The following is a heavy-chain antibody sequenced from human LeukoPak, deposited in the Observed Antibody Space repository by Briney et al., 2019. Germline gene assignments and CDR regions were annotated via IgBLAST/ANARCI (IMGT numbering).Heavy chain of an antibody. V-gene: IGHV1-18*01. CDR2: ISAYNGNT. CDR3: AKDPNWYQHDSSGSY. D-gene: IGHD3-22*01. CDR1: GYTFTSYG. Sequence: ASVKVSCKASGYTFTSYGISWVRQAPGQGLEWMGWISAYNGNTNYAQKLQGRVTMTTDTSTSTAYMELRSLRSDDTAVYYCAKDPNWYQHDSSGSYWGQGTLVTVSS. J-gene: IGHJ4*02.